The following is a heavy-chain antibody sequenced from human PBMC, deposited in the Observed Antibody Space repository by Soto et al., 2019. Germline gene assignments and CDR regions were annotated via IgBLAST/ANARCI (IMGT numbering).Heavy chain of an antibody. CDR3: ARDPQDCSSTRCLYGMDV. J-gene: IGHJ6*02. CDR1: GGTFSSYA. Sequence: QVQLVQSGAEVKKPGSSVKVSCKASGGTFSSYAISWVRQAPGQGLEWMGGIIPIFGTANYAQKFQGRVTITADEATSTAYMELSSLRSEDTAVYYCARDPQDCSSTRCLYGMDVWGQETTVTVS. V-gene: IGHV1-69*01. CDR2: IIPIFGTA. D-gene: IGHD2-2*01.